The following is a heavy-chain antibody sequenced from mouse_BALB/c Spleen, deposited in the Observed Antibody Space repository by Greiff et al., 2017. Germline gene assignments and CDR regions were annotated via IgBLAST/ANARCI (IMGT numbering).Heavy chain of an antibody. CDR3: ARWGLRRYFDV. CDR1: GYTFTDYN. Sequence: VQLKQSGPELVKPGASVKIPCKASGYTFTDYNMDWVKQSHGKSLEWIGDINPNNGGTIYNQKFKGKATLTVDKSSSTAYMELRSLTSEDTAVYYCARWGLRRYFDVWGAGTTVTVSS. J-gene: IGHJ1*01. D-gene: IGHD2-2*01. V-gene: IGHV1-18*01. CDR2: INPNNGGT.